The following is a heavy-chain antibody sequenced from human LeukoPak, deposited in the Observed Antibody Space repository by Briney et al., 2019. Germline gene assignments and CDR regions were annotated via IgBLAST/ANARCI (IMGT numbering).Heavy chain of an antibody. D-gene: IGHD3-16*02. CDR2: ISSSGSTI. Sequence: GGSLRLSCAASGFTFSDYYMSWIRQAPGKGLEWVSYISSSGSTIYYADSVKGRFTISRDNAKNSLYLQMNSLRAEDTAVYYCARVSYDYVWGSYRYYYMDVWGKGTTVTVSS. J-gene: IGHJ6*03. CDR3: ARVSYDYVWGSYRYYYMDV. CDR1: GFTFSDYY. V-gene: IGHV3-11*01.